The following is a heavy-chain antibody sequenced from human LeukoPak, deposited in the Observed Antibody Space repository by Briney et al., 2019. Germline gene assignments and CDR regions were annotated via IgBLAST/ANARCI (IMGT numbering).Heavy chain of an antibody. V-gene: IGHV1-8*01. CDR3: ARDNYYDSSGYGL. CDR2: MNPNSGNT. D-gene: IGHD3-22*01. J-gene: IGHJ4*02. Sequence: EASVKVSCKASGYTFTSYDINWVRQATGQGLEWMGWMNPNSGNTGCAQKSQGRVTMTRNTSISTAYMELSSLRSEDTAVYYCARDNYYDSSGYGLWGQGTLVTVSS. CDR1: GYTFTSYD.